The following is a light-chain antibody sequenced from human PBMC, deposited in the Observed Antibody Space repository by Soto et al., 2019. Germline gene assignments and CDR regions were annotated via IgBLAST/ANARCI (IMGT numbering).Light chain of an antibody. J-gene: IGKJ2*01. CDR3: QQYNNRPRT. Sequence: EIVMTQSPDTLSVSPGERATLSCRASQSVSSHLAWYQQKPGQAPRLLIYAASTRATGIPARFSGSGSGADFTLTVSSRQSEDFAVYYWQQYNNRPRTFGQGTKLEIK. CDR2: AAS. CDR1: QSVSSH. V-gene: IGKV3-15*01.